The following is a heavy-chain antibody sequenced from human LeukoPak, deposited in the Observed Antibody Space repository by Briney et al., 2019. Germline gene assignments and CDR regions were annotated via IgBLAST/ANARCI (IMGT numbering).Heavy chain of an antibody. D-gene: IGHD4-17*01. CDR3: AKGRGDYDLSDFEY. CDR2: VNPNSGGT. CDR1: GYTFTGYY. J-gene: IGHJ4*02. V-gene: IGHV1-2*04. Sequence: ASVKLSCKASGYTFTGYYMHWVRQAPGQGLEWMGWVNPNSGGTNYAQKFQGWVTMTRDTSISTAYMELSRLRSDDTAVYYCAKGRGDYDLSDFEYWGQGTLVTVSS.